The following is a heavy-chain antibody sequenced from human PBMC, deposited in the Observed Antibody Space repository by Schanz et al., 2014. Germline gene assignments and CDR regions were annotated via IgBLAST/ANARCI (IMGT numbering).Heavy chain of an antibody. Sequence: EEQMVESGGGLVKPGGSLRLSCEGSGFSFSDYWMGWVRQAPGKGLECISIIYSRGGTFHADSVKGRFTISRDKSKNTLYLEMNSLRAEDTAVYYCASRSVYAPTWGQGILVTVSS. CDR1: GFSFSDYW. CDR3: ASRSVYAPT. CDR2: IYSRGGT. V-gene: IGHV3-66*01. J-gene: IGHJ5*02. D-gene: IGHD2-8*01.